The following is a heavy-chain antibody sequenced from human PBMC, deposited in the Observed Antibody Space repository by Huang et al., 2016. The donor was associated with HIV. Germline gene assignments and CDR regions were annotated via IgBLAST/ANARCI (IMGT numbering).Heavy chain of an antibody. CDR2: VYQRGST. CDR1: GDFISSTNYY. Sequence: QLQLQESGPGQVKPSETLSLTCTVSGDFISSTNYYWGWIRQSPGKGLEWVGSVYQRGSTNYNPSRKSRVTLSVDTSRNQFSLRLNSVTAADTAVYYCASQHIGAAATWFWGRGTQVAVSS. J-gene: IGHJ4*02. V-gene: IGHV4-39*01. CDR3: ASQHIGAAATWF. D-gene: IGHD6-13*01.